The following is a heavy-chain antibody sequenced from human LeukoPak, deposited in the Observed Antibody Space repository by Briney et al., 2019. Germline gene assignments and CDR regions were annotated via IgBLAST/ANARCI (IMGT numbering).Heavy chain of an antibody. CDR1: GFTFSSYE. V-gene: IGHV3-48*03. J-gene: IGHJ4*02. CDR3: ARGGYYDSSGYSQFDY. CDR2: ISSSGSTI. D-gene: IGHD3-22*01. Sequence: GGSLRLSCAASGFTFSSYEVNWVRQAPGKGLEWVSYISSSGSTIYYADSVKGRFTISRDNAKNSLYLQMNSLRAEDTAVYYCARGGYYDSSGYSQFDYWGQGTLVTVSS.